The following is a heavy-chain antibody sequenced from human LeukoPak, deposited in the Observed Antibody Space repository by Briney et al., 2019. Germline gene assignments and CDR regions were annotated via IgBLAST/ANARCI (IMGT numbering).Heavy chain of an antibody. V-gene: IGHV3-23*01. Sequence: GGSLRLSCAASGFTFNSYAMSWARQAPEKGLEWVATISGSGGGTYYADSVKGRFTISRDDSKNTLYLQMNSLRAEDTAVYYCAKDLGRYRNNYFEYWGQGTLVTVSS. CDR3: AKDLGRYRNNYFEY. D-gene: IGHD1-26*01. CDR1: GFTFNSYA. J-gene: IGHJ4*02. CDR2: ISGSGGGT.